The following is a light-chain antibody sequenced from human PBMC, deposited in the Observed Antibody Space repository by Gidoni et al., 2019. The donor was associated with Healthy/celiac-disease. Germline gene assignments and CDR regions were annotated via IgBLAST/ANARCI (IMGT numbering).Light chain of an antibody. V-gene: IGLV2-11*01. CDR2: DVS. J-gene: IGLJ3*02. Sequence: QSALTQPRSVSASPGQSVTISCTGTSSDVAFYNSVSWYQQRPGKAPKLMIYDVSRRPSGVPDRFSGSKSGNMASLTISWLQAEDEADYYCCSYAGRYSFAVFGGGTKLTVL. CDR3: CSYAGRYSFAV. CDR1: SSDVAFYNS.